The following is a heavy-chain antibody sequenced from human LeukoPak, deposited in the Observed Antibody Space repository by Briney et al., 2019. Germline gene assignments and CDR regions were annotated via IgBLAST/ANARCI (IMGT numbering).Heavy chain of an antibody. Sequence: ASVKVSCKASGGTFSSYAISWVRQAPGQGLEWMGGIIPIFGTANYAQKFQGRVTITADESTSTAYMELSSLRAEDTAVYYCARGPQYSSSWYYWYSISGAVAPWSLSPQ. CDR1: GGTFSSYA. CDR3: ARGPQYSSSWYYWYSIS. V-gene: IGHV1-69*01. CDR2: IIPIFGTA. J-gene: IGHJ2*01. D-gene: IGHD6-13*01.